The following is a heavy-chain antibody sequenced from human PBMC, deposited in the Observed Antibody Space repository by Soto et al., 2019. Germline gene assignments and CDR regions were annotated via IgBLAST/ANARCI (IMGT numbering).Heavy chain of an antibody. CDR3: ASASQWPEGAEA. J-gene: IGHJ1*01. CDR2: ISTHNSNT. CDR1: GYSFPSGG. D-gene: IGHD6-19*01. Sequence: QVQLVQSGAEVKKPGASVKVSCKASGYSFPSGGISWVRQAPGQRLEWMGWISTHNSNTHFAENLQGRVTLTTDTSTHTAYLQLRSLRSYDTAIYYCASASQWPEGAEAWGQGTLVTVSS. V-gene: IGHV1-18*01.